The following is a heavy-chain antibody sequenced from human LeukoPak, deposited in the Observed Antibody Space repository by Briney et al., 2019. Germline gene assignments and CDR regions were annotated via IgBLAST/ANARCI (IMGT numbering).Heavy chain of an antibody. CDR3: ARDGDSYGYYYYGMDV. CDR2: ISSYNGNT. J-gene: IGHJ6*02. Sequence: ASLKVSCKASGYTFTSYGISWVRQAPGQGLEWMGWISSYNGNTNYAQKLQGRVTMTTDTSTSTAYMELRSLRSDDTAVYYCARDGDSYGYYYYGMDVWGQGTTVTVS. D-gene: IGHD5-18*01. CDR1: GYTFTSYG. V-gene: IGHV1-18*01.